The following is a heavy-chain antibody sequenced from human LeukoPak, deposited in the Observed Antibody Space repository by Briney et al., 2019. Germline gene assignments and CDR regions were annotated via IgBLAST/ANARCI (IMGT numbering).Heavy chain of an antibody. V-gene: IGHV3-48*03. CDR1: GFTFTNYE. CDR3: ARGQGVRGVTTFDP. Sequence: GGSLRLSCAAAGFTFTNYEMNWVRQAPGKGLEWVSYISSSGYTIYYAGSVKGRFTISRDNAKNSLYLQMNSLRAEDTAVYYCARGQGVRGVTTFDPWGQGTLVTVSS. J-gene: IGHJ5*02. CDR2: ISSSGYTI. D-gene: IGHD3-10*01.